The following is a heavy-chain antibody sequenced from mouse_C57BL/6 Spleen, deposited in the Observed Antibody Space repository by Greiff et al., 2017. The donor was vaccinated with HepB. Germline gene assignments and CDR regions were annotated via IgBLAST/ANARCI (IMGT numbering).Heavy chain of an antibody. CDR3: ARGHSSGYRFDY. CDR1: GYTFTDYY. D-gene: IGHD3-2*02. J-gene: IGHJ2*01. V-gene: IGHV1-26*01. Sequence: VQLQQSGPELVKPGASVKISCKASGYTFTDYYMNWVKQSHGKSLEWIGDINPNNGGTSYNQKFKGKATLTVDKSSSTAYMELRSLTSEDSAVYYCARGHSSGYRFDYWGQGTTLTVSS. CDR2: INPNNGGT.